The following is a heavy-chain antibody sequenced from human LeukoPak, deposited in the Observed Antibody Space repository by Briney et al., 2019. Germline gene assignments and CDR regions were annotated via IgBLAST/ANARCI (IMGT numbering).Heavy chain of an antibody. CDR3: ARTYRVIRDYAFDI. J-gene: IGHJ3*02. V-gene: IGHV1-2*02. CDR1: GGTFSSYA. CDR2: INPTSGGT. Sequence: GASVKVSCKASGGTFSSYAISWVRQAPGQGLEWMGWINPTSGGTNYAQKFQGRVTMTRDTSISTAYMELSRLRSDDTAVYYCARTYRVIRDYAFDIWGQGTMVTISS. D-gene: IGHD3-16*01.